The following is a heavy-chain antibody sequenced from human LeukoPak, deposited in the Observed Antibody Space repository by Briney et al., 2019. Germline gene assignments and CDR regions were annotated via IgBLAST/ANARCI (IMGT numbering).Heavy chain of an antibody. Sequence: GGSLRLSCAASGFTFSRYSMNWVRQAPGKGLEWVSSISSSSSYIYYADSVKGRFTISRDNAKNSLYLQMNSLRAEDTAVYYCARDVTERGSLDYWGQGTLVTVSS. CDR3: ARDVTERGSLDY. CDR1: GFTFSRYS. J-gene: IGHJ4*02. CDR2: ISSSSSYI. V-gene: IGHV3-21*01. D-gene: IGHD1-26*01.